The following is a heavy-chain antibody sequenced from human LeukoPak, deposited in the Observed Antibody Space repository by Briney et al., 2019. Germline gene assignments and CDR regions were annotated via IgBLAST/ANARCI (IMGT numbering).Heavy chain of an antibody. Sequence: GASVKVSCKASGYTFTSYDINWVRQATGQGLEWMGRIIPILGIANYAQKFQGRVTITADKSTSTAYMELSSLRSEDTAVYYCASGGIAAQSHPNYWGQGTLVTVSS. J-gene: IGHJ4*02. CDR2: IIPILGIA. CDR1: GYTFTSYD. V-gene: IGHV1-69*04. CDR3: ASGGIAAQSHPNY. D-gene: IGHD6-13*01.